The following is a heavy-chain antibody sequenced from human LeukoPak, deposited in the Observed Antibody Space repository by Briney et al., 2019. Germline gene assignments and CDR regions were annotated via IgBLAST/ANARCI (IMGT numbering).Heavy chain of an antibody. CDR3: ARATNSPYFDY. D-gene: IGHD2/OR15-2a*01. V-gene: IGHV1-2*02. CDR1: GYTFTAYY. CDR2: INPNSGGT. Sequence: ASVKVSCKASGYTFTAYYMHWVRQAPGQGLEWMGWINPNSGGTNYAQKFQGRVTMTRDTSITTAYMELNRLTSDDTAVYYCARATNSPYFDYWGQGTLVTVSS. J-gene: IGHJ4*02.